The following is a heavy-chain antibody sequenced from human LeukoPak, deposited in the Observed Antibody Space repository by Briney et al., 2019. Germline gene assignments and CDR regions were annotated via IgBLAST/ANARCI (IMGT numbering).Heavy chain of an antibody. Sequence: PSETLSLTYAVYGGSFSGYYWSWIRQPPGKGLEWIGEINHSGSTNYNPSLKSRVTISVDTSKNQFSLKLSSVTAADTAVYYCARVARGSGSYYNRWFDPWGQGTLVTVSS. CDR1: GGSFSGYY. D-gene: IGHD3-10*01. CDR2: INHSGST. CDR3: ARVARGSGSYYNRWFDP. V-gene: IGHV4-34*01. J-gene: IGHJ5*02.